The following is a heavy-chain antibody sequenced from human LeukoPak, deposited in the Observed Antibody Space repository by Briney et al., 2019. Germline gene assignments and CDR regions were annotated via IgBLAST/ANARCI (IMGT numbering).Heavy chain of an antibody. J-gene: IGHJ5*02. CDR2: IYTSGST. Sequence: PSQTLSLTCTVSGGSISSGSYYWSWIRQPAGKGLEWIGRIYTSGSTNYNPSLKSRVTISVDTSKNQSSLKLSSVTAADTAVYYCARIIAARYNWFDPWGQGTLVTVSS. CDR3: ARIIAARYNWFDP. V-gene: IGHV4-61*02. D-gene: IGHD6-6*01. CDR1: GGSISSGSYY.